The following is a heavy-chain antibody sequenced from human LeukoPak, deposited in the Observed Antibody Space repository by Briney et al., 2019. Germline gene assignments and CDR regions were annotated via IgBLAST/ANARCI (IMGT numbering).Heavy chain of an antibody. D-gene: IGHD5-24*01. J-gene: IGHJ4*02. CDR3: ARVTPSGYNYYFDY. V-gene: IGHV4-59*01. CDR1: GGSISSYY. Sequence: SETLSLTCTVSGGSISSYYWSWIRQPPGKGLEWIGYIYYSGSTNYNPSLKSRVTISVDTSKNQFSLKLSYVTAADTAVYYCARVTPSGYNYYFDYWGQGTLVTVSS. CDR2: IYYSGST.